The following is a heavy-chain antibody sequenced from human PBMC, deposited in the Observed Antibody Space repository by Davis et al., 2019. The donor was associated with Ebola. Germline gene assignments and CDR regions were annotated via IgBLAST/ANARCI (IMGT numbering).Heavy chain of an antibody. CDR2: ISGSGGST. Sequence: GGSLRLSCAASGFTFDDYAMSWVRQAPGKGLEWVSAISGSGGSTYYADSVKGRFTISRDNSKNTLYLQMNSLRAEDTAVYYCARGGPMVRGVTNWFDPWGQGTLVTVSS. D-gene: IGHD3-10*01. V-gene: IGHV3-23*01. CDR1: GFTFDDYA. CDR3: ARGGPMVRGVTNWFDP. J-gene: IGHJ5*02.